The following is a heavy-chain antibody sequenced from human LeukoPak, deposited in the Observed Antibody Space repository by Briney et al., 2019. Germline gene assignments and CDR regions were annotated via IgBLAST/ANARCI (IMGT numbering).Heavy chain of an antibody. CDR2: IYPGDSDT. Sequence: ESLKIPCKGSGYSFTSYWIGWVRQMPGKGLEWMGIIYPGDSDTRYSPSFQGQVTISADKSISTAYLQWSSLKASDTTMYYCARRGSGSYYTPDYWGQGTLVTVSS. J-gene: IGHJ4*02. V-gene: IGHV5-51*01. CDR1: GYSFTSYW. D-gene: IGHD1-26*01. CDR3: ARRGSGSYYTPDY.